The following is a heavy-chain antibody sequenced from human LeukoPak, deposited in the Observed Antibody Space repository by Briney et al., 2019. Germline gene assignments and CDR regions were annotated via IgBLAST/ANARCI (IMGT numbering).Heavy chain of an antibody. CDR2: IYYSGST. D-gene: IGHD3-22*01. V-gene: IGHV4-61*08. J-gene: IGHJ3*02. CDR1: GGSISSGDYY. Sequence: SQTLSLTCTVSGGSISSGDYYWSWIRQPPGKGLEWIGYIYYSGSTNYNPSLKSRVTISVDTSKNQFSLKLSSVTAADTAVYYCARDGTHTPYYYDSSGAIGAFDIWGQGTLVTVSS. CDR3: ARDGTHTPYYYDSSGAIGAFDI.